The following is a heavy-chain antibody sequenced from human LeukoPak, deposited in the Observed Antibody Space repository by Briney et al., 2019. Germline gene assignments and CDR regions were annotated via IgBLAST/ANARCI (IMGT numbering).Heavy chain of an antibody. V-gene: IGHV4-39*01. CDR1: GGSISSSGYY. Sequence: PSETLSLTCTVSGGSISSSGYYWGWIRQPPGKGLDWIGNIYYSGSTYYTPSLKSRLTISMDTSKNQFSLRLSSVTAADTAVYYCATTGTYYDFWSGYQGHGFDMWGQGTVVTVSS. CDR2: IYYSGST. J-gene: IGHJ3*02. D-gene: IGHD3-3*01. CDR3: ATTGTYYDFWSGYQGHGFDM.